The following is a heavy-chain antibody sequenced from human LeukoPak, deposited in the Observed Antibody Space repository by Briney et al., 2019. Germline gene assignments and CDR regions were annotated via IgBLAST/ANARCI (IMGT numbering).Heavy chain of an antibody. D-gene: IGHD1-14*01. CDR1: GYTFTRHG. Sequence: ASVKVSCKASGYTFTRHGIAWVRQAPGQGLEWMGWISTYNGDTNSAQNFQGRVTMTRDTSTSTAYLELRSLRSDDTAVYYCARDGTAPAPKYFDVWGRGTLVTVSS. V-gene: IGHV1-18*04. J-gene: IGHJ2*01. CDR2: ISTYNGDT. CDR3: ARDGTAPAPKYFDV.